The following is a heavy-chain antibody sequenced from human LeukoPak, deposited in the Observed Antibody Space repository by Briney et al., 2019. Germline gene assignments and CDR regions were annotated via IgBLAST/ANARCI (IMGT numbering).Heavy chain of an antibody. V-gene: IGHV3-48*03. Sequence: GGSLRLSCAASGFTFSSYEMNWVRQAPGKGLEWVSYISSSGSTIYYADSVKGRFTISRDNAKNSLYLPMNSLRAEATAVYYCAELGITMIGGVWGKGTTVTISS. J-gene: IGHJ6*01. CDR3: AELGITMIGGV. CDR2: ISSSGSTI. CDR1: GFTFSSYE. D-gene: IGHD3-10*02.